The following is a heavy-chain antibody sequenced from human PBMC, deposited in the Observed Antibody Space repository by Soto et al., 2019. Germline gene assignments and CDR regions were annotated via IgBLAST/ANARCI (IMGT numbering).Heavy chain of an antibody. CDR3: ARLFYDSSDYYYFDY. Sequence: PSETLSLTCTVSGGSISSSSYYWGWIRQPPGKGLEWIGSIYYSGSTYYNPSLKSRVTISVDTSKNQFSLKLSSVTAADTAVYYCARLFYDSSDYYYFDYWGQGTLVTVSS. CDR2: IYYSGST. CDR1: GGSISSSSYY. V-gene: IGHV4-39*07. D-gene: IGHD3-22*01. J-gene: IGHJ4*02.